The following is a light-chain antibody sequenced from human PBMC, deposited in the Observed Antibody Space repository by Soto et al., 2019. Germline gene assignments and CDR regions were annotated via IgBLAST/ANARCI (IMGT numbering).Light chain of an antibody. CDR2: GAS. V-gene: IGKV3-20*01. Sequence: EIVLTQSPGTQSLSPGDRAILSCRASQSVRGSYLAWYQQKPGQAPRLLLYGASTRVDGIPDRFSGGGSGTDFSLTISRLEPEDFAVYYCQQYGSSPVTFGGGTKVEIK. J-gene: IGKJ4*01. CDR3: QQYGSSPVT. CDR1: QSVRGSY.